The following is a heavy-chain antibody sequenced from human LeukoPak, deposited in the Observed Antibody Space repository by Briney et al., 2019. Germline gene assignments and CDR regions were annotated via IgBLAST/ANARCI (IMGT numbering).Heavy chain of an antibody. Sequence: GGSLRLSCGASGFNFNIHDMNWVRQAPGKGLEWLSYISRNSTDISYADSVKGRFTVSRDNARNLLFLDMSGLRVEDTAVYYCARDRPVFPISIFGVLLYYYALDVWGPGTTVVVSS. D-gene: IGHD3-3*01. CDR3: ARDRPVFPISIFGVLLYYYALDV. J-gene: IGHJ6*02. CDR1: GFNFNIHD. CDR2: ISRNSTDI. V-gene: IGHV3-21*05.